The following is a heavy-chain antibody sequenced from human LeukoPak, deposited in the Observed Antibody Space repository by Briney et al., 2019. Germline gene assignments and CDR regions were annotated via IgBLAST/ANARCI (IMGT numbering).Heavy chain of an antibody. D-gene: IGHD5-18*01. J-gene: IGHJ5*01. V-gene: IGHV3-9*01. CDR1: GFTFDDYA. CDR2: ISWNGGDL. Sequence: PGGSLRLSCAASGFTFDDYAMHWVRQAPGQGLGWVSGISWNGGDLDYADSVKGRFTISRDNAKNSLYLQMNSLRAEDTALYYCAKARGYSYGYFDFWGLGTLVTVSS. CDR3: AKARGYSYGYFDF.